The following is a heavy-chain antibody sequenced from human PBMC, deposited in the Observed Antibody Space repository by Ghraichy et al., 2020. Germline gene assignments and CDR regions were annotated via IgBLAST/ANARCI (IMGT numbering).Heavy chain of an antibody. D-gene: IGHD1-14*01. CDR1: GDSVSSNSAA. CDR3: ASGALFGTGRYYYYGMDV. CDR2: TYYRSKWYN. Sequence: TLSLTCAISGDSVSSNSAAWNWIRQSPSRGLEWLGRTYYRSKWYNDYAVSVKSRITINPDTSKNQFSLQLNSVTPEDTAVYYCASGALFGTGRYYYYGMDVWGQGTTVTVSS. J-gene: IGHJ6*02. V-gene: IGHV6-1*01.